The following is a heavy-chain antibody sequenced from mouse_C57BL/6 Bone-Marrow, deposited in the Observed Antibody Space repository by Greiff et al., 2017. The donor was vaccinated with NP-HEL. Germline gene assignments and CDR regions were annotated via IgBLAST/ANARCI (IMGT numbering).Heavy chain of an antibody. V-gene: IGHV1-9*01. D-gene: IGHD1-1*01. J-gene: IGHJ4*01. CDR2: ILPGSGST. CDR3: ARGGFPVVAPYYAMDY. CDR1: GYTFTGYW. Sequence: VKLMESGAELMKPGASVKLSCKATGYTFTGYWIEWVKQRPGHGLEWIGEILPGSGSTNYNEKFKGKATFTADTSSNTAYMQLSSLTTEDSAIYYCARGGFPVVAPYYAMDYWGQGTSVTVSS.